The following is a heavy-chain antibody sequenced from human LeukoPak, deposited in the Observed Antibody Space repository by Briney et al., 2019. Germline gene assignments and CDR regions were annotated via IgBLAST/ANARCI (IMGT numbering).Heavy chain of an antibody. J-gene: IGHJ5*02. CDR1: GGSISSYY. V-gene: IGHV4-30-2*01. CDR2: IYHTGNT. D-gene: IGHD3-10*02. Sequence: PSETLSLTCTVSGGSISSYYWSWIRQPPGKGLEWIGYIYHTGNTFYNPSLKSRVTISVDRSKNQFSLRLTSVTAADTAVYYCARGFFVRENPGSWFDPWGQGTLVTVSP. CDR3: ARGFFVRENPGSWFDP.